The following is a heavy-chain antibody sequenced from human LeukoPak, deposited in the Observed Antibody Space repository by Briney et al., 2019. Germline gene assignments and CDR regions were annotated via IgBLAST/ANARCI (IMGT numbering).Heavy chain of an antibody. CDR3: AREESGGYFDY. CDR2: INPNSGGP. D-gene: IGHD2-8*02. V-gene: IGHV1-2*02. J-gene: IGHJ4*02. Sequence: ASVKVPCKASGYLFTGYYIHWVRQAPGQGLEWMGWINPNSGGPNYAQKFRGRVTMTRDTSTTTVYMELSSLRSEDTAVYYCAREESGGYFDYGGQGTLVTVSS. CDR1: GYLFTGYY.